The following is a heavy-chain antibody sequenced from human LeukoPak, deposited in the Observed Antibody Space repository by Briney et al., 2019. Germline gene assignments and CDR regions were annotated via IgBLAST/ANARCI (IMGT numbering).Heavy chain of an antibody. V-gene: IGHV3-23*01. CDR3: AKKVTGNGYHPFDY. J-gene: IGHJ4*02. D-gene: IGHD2-2*03. CDR2: LSSGGNT. CDR1: GFTFSNTA. Sequence: PGGSLRLSCAVSGFTFSNTAMSWVRQAPGKGLEWVATLSSGGNTHYADSVQGRFTISRDSSKNMLYLQMNSPGVEDTAMYYCAKKVTGNGYHPFDYWGQGALVTVSS.